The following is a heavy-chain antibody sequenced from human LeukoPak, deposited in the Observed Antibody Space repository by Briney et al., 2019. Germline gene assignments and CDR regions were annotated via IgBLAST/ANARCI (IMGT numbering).Heavy chain of an antibody. CDR2: ISYDGSNK. CDR3: AKGSYGSGSLFYFDH. J-gene: IGHJ4*02. V-gene: IGHV3-30*18. CDR1: RFTFRNYG. Sequence: PGGSLRLSCAASRFTFRNYGMHWVRQAPGKGLEWVAVISYDGSNKYYADSVKGRFTISRDNSKNTLYPQMNSLRAKDTAVYYCAKGSYGSGSLFYFDHWGQGTLVTVSS. D-gene: IGHD3-10*01.